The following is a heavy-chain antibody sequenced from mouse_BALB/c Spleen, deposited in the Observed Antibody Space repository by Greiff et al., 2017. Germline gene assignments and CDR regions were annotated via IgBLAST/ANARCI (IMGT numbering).Heavy chain of an antibody. J-gene: IGHJ2*01. V-gene: IGHV1-7*01. D-gene: IGHD1-1*01. CDR1: GYTFTSYW. CDR3: ASWGTTVVTVNY. CDR2: INPSTGYT. Sequence: QVQLQQSGAELAKPGASVKMSCKASGYTFTSYWMHWVKQRPGKGLEWIGYINPSTGYTEYNQKFKDKATLTADKSSSTAYMQLSSLTSEDSAVYYCASWGTTVVTVNYWGQGTTVTVSS.